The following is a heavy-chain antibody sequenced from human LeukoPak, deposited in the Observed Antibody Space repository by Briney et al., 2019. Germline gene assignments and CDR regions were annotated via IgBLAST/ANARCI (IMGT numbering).Heavy chain of an antibody. Sequence: ASVKVSCKASGYTFTSYDINWVRQATGQGLEWMGWMNPNSGNTGYAQKFQGRVSLTRNTSISTAYMEMSSLRSEDTAVYYCARGRGIGYYPKHYWGQETLVSVPS. V-gene: IGHV1-8*01. J-gene: IGHJ4*02. CDR1: GYTFTSYD. CDR3: ARGRGIGYYPKHY. D-gene: IGHD3-22*01. CDR2: MNPNSGNT.